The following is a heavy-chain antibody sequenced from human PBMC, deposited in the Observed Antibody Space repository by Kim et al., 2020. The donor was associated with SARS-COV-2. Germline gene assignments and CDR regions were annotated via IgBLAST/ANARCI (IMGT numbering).Heavy chain of an antibody. CDR2: IPWHSGSI. Sequence: GGSLRLSCAASGFTFDDYAMEWVRQAPGQGLEWVAGIPWHSGSIGYADSVKGRFAISRDNAKNSLYLQMNSLRTEDTALYYCAGWSYYGMDVWGQGTTVTVSS. V-gene: IGHV3-9*01. D-gene: IGHD6-19*01. CDR3: AGWSYYGMDV. CDR1: GFTFDDYA. J-gene: IGHJ6*02.